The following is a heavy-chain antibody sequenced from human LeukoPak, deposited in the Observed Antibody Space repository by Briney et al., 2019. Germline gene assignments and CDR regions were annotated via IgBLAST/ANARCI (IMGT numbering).Heavy chain of an antibody. CDR3: AIGNSGSWVGDY. J-gene: IGHJ4*02. V-gene: IGHV1-2*02. CDR2: INPKSGGT. Sequence: GASVKVSCKASQYTFTGYYMHWVRQAPGQGLEWMGWINPKSGGTKYAQKFQGRVTMTRDTSISTAYMELSSLRSDDTAVYYCAIGNSGSWVGDYWGQGTLVTVSS. D-gene: IGHD1-26*01. CDR1: QYTFTGYY.